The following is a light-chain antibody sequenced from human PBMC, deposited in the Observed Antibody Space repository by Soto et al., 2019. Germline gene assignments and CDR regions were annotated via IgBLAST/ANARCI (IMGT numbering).Light chain of an antibody. CDR2: EVT. Sequence: LTQPDSVSGSPGHSITISCTGASIAVGGYNYVSWYQQQPGQAPKLIXXEVTNRPSGVSDRFSGSKSDTTASLTISGLQTEDEADYYCCAYVSSKTYLFGTGTKVTVL. CDR3: CAYVSSKTYL. V-gene: IGLV2-14*03. CDR1: SIAVGGYNY. J-gene: IGLJ1*01.